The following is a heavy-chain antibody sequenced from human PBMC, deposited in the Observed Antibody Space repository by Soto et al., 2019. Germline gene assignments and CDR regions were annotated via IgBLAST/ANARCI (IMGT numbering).Heavy chain of an antibody. V-gene: IGHV3-11*01. J-gene: IGHJ4*02. CDR3: LREYSGYDDGN. CDR1: GFTFSDYH. CDR2: ISSSGAIM. Sequence: QVQLVESGVNLVKPGGSLRLSCAASGFTFSDYHMSWIRQAPGKGLEWVSYISSSGAIMYYAGSVKGRFTISRDNAKKSVYLQMNSLRADDTAVYYCLREYSGYDDGNWGQGTLVTVSS. D-gene: IGHD5-12*01.